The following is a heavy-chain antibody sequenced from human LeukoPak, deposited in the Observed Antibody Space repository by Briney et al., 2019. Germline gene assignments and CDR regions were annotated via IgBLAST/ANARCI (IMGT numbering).Heavy chain of an antibody. CDR3: ATEYVRTHYFDW. Sequence: ASVRVSSKASGYTLNTSHMHWGRQAPGQGLEWMGIITSTGTTTICAQKFQGRVTMTKDTSTSTVYMDQSSLRSDDTAVYYCATEYVRTHYFDWWGQGTLVTVSS. CDR2: ITSTGTTT. CDR1: GYTLNTSH. D-gene: IGHD3-16*01. J-gene: IGHJ4*02. V-gene: IGHV1-46*02.